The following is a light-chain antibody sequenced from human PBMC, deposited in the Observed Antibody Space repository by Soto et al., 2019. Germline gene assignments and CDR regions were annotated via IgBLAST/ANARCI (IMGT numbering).Light chain of an antibody. CDR1: QAINNY. CDR2: AAS. CDR3: QKYNSAPLT. V-gene: IGKV1-8*01. J-gene: IGKJ4*01. Sequence: AIRMTHSPSSLSAYTGDRVTITCRASQAINNYLVWFQQKPGKAPKVLIYAASTLQTGVPSRFSGSGSGTDFILTIIWLQSEDVATFYCQKYNSAPLTFGGGTKVNI.